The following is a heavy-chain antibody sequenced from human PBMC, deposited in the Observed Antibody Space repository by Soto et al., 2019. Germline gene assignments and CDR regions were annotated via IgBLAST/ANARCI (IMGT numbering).Heavy chain of an antibody. CDR2: IYSGGST. Sequence: QPGGSLRLSCAASGFTVSSNYMSWVRQAPGKGLEWVSVIYSGGSTYYADSVKGRFTISRDNSKNTLYLQMNSLRAEDTAVYYCARVRTLRYFDWPTFDYWGQGTLVTVSS. J-gene: IGHJ4*02. V-gene: IGHV3-53*01. CDR3: ARVRTLRYFDWPTFDY. D-gene: IGHD3-9*01. CDR1: GFTVSSNY.